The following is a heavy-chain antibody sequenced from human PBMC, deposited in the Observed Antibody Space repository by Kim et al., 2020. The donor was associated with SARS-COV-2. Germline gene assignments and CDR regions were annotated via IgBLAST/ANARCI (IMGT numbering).Heavy chain of an antibody. D-gene: IGHD6-13*01. CDR3: AKDVRSEAAALES. CDR2: ISNDGKNK. Sequence: GGSLRLSCAASGFTFSRNGMHWVRQAPGKGLEWVAVISNDGKNKYYQDSVKGRFTISRDNSRSTLYLQMNSLRDADTAIYYYAKDVRSEAAALESWGQGT. CDR1: GFTFSRNG. V-gene: IGHV3-30*18. J-gene: IGHJ4*02.